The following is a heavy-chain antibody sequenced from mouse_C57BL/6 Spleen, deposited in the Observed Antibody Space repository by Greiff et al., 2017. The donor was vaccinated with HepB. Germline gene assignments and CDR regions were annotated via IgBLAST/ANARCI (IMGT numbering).Heavy chain of an antibody. V-gene: IGHV5-4*01. J-gene: IGHJ3*01. Sequence: EVQVVESGGGLVKPGGSLKLSCAASGFTFSSYAMSWVRQTPEKRLEWVATISDGGSYTYYPDNVKGRFTISRDNAKNNLYLQMSHLKSEDTAMYYCARDYYGSLFAYWGQGTLVTVSA. D-gene: IGHD1-1*01. CDR3: ARDYYGSLFAY. CDR2: ISDGGSYT. CDR1: GFTFSSYA.